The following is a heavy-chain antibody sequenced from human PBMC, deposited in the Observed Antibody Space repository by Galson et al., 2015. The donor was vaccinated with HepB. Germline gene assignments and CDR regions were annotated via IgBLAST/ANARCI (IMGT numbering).Heavy chain of an antibody. CDR2: INAGNGNT. Sequence: SVKVSCKASGYTFTSYAMHWVRQAPGQRLEWMGWINAGNGNTKYSQKFQGRVTITRDTSASTAYMELSSLRSEDTAVYYCARDQLNGLLWFGDQPYGMDVWGQGTTVTVSS. V-gene: IGHV1-3*01. D-gene: IGHD3-10*01. CDR1: GYTFTSYA. J-gene: IGHJ6*02. CDR3: ARDQLNGLLWFGDQPYGMDV.